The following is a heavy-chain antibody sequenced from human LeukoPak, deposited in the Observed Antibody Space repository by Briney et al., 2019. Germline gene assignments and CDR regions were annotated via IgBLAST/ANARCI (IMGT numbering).Heavy chain of an antibody. CDR3: MRDLPSDAVAVY. CDR2: ISPYNGDT. D-gene: IGHD6-19*01. V-gene: IGHV1-18*01. Sequence: ASVKVSCKASGYIFTNYGINWVRQAPGQRLEWMGWISPYNGDTEYAQKLQGRVTMTTDTSTTTAYMELRSLRSDDTAMYYCMRDLPSDAVAVYWGQGTLVTVSS. J-gene: IGHJ4*02. CDR1: GYIFTNYG.